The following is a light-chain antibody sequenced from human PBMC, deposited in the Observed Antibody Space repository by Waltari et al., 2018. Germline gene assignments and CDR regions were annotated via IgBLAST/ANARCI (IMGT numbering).Light chain of an antibody. CDR3: QHYNKWPPWT. CDR2: GTS. V-gene: IGKV3-15*01. J-gene: IGKJ1*01. Sequence: EIVMTQSPDTLSVSPGESATLSCRDSQSVNDNLAWYQQKPGQAPRLLIYGTSTRAPGIPARFSGSGSGTEFTLTISSLQSEDFAVYYCQHYNKWPPWTFGQGTKVEIK. CDR1: QSVNDN.